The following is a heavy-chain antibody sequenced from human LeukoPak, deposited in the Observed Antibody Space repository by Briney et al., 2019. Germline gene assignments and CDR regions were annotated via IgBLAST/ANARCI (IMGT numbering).Heavy chain of an antibody. CDR1: GYSFTTYW. J-gene: IGHJ5*02. D-gene: IGHD6-13*01. Sequence: GESLKISCKGSGYSFTTYWIGWVRQMPGKGLEWMGIIYPGDSDTRYSPSFQGQVTISADKSISTAYLQWSSLKASDTAMYYCARHSSSWYDRNWFDPWGQGTLVTVSS. CDR3: ARHSSSWYDRNWFDP. CDR2: IYPGDSDT. V-gene: IGHV5-51*01.